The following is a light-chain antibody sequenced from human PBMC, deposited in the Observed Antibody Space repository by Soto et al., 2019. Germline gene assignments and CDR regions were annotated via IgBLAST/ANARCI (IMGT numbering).Light chain of an antibody. CDR3: QQYGSSPGT. J-gene: IGKJ1*01. CDR1: QTVSSSF. CDR2: GAS. V-gene: IGKV3-20*01. Sequence: EIVLTQSPGTLSLSPGEGATLSCRASQTVSSSFLAWYQQKAGQAPRLLIYGASSRATGIPDRFSGSGSGTYFTLTITSLEPEDFAVYYCQQYGSSPGTFGHGTKVEIK.